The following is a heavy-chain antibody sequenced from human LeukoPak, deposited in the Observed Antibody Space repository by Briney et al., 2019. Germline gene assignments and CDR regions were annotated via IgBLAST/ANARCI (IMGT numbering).Heavy chain of an antibody. CDR2: IIPIFGTA. Sequence: SVKVSCKASGGTFSSYAISWVRQAPGQGLEWMGGIIPIFGTANYAQKFQGRVTITADESTSTAYMELSSLRSEDTAVYYCAGERGSSGWFDYWGQGTLVTVSS. V-gene: IGHV1-69*13. CDR3: AGERGSSGWFDY. D-gene: IGHD6-19*01. J-gene: IGHJ4*02. CDR1: GGTFSSYA.